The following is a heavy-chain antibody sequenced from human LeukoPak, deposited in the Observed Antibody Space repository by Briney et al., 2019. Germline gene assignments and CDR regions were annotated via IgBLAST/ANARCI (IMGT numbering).Heavy chain of an antibody. D-gene: IGHD5-24*01. CDR3: VREMATITYAFDI. J-gene: IGHJ3*02. Sequence: GGSLRLSCAASGFIFSDHYMDWVRQAPGKGLEWVSAISESGGTRNYVDSVKGRFTISRDNSKNTLYLQMSSLRAEDTAVYYCVREMATITYAFDIWGQGTMVTVSS. CDR1: GFIFSDHY. CDR2: ISESGGTR. V-gene: IGHV3-23*01.